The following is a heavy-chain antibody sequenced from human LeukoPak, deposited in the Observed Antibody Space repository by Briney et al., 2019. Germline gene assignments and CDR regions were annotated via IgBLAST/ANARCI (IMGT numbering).Heavy chain of an antibody. CDR1: GGSISSYY. V-gene: IGHV4-59*08. Sequence: SETLSLTCTVSGGSISSYYWSWIRQPPGKGLEWIAYISYSGSTNYNPSLKSRVTISVDTSKNQFSLKLSSVTAADTAVYYCARQQDYYYGMDVWGQGTTVTVSS. CDR2: ISYSGST. CDR3: ARQQDYYYGMDV. J-gene: IGHJ6*02.